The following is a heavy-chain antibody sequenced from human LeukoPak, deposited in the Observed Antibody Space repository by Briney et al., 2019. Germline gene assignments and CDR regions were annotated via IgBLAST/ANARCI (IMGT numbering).Heavy chain of an antibody. D-gene: IGHD3-22*01. V-gene: IGHV4-34*01. J-gene: IGHJ1*01. CDR2: INHSEST. CDR3: ARAWPYYYDSSGYPAEYFQH. CDR1: GGSFSGYY. Sequence: SETLSLTCAVYGGSFSGYYWSWIRQPPGRGLEWIGEINHSESTNYNPSLKSRVTISVDTSKNQFSLKLSSVTAADTAVYYCARAWPYYYDSSGYPAEYFQHWGQGTLVTVSS.